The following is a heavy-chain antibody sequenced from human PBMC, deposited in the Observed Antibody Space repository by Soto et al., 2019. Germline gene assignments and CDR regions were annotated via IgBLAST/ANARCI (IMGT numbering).Heavy chain of an antibody. D-gene: IGHD6-13*01. V-gene: IGHV3-23*01. Sequence: EVQLLESGGGLVQPGGSLRLSCAASGFTFSSYAMSWVRQAPGKGLEWVSAISGSGGSTYYADSVKGRFTISRDNSKNTLYLQMNSLRAEDTAVYYCAKAQTGAAGTFRGYGMDVWGQGNTVTVSS. J-gene: IGHJ6*02. CDR1: GFTFSSYA. CDR3: AKAQTGAAGTFRGYGMDV. CDR2: ISGSGGST.